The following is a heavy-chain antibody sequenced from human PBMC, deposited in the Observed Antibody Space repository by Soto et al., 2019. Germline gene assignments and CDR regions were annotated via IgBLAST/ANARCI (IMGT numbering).Heavy chain of an antibody. CDR2: ISGSGGST. V-gene: IGHV3-23*01. D-gene: IGHD6-13*01. CDR3: AKLEGYSSSWTSTDY. CDR1: GFTFSSYA. Sequence: GGSLRLSCAASGFTFSSYAMSWVRQAPGKGLEWVSAISGSGGSTYYADSVKGRFTISRDNSKNTLYLQMNSLRADDTAGYYCAKLEGYSSSWTSTDYWGQGTLVIVSS. J-gene: IGHJ4*02.